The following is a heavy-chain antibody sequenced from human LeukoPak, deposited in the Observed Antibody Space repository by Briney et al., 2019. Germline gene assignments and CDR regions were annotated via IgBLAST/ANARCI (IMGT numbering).Heavy chain of an antibody. CDR2: IYWDDDK. J-gene: IGHJ4*02. V-gene: IGHV2-5*02. CDR3: ALSLGATTVREFDY. CDR1: GFSLSTSGVG. D-gene: IGHD1-26*01. Sequence: SGPTLAKPTQTLTLTCTFSGFSLSTSGVGVGWIRQPPGKALEWLALIYWDDDKRYSPSLKSRLTITKDTSKNQVVLTMTNMDPVDTATYYCALSLGATTVREFDYWGQGTLVTVSS.